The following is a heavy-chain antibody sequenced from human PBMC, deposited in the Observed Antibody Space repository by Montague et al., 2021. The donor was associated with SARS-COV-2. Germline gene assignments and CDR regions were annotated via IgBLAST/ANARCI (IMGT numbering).Heavy chain of an antibody. Sequence: SETLSLTCTVSGGSISSSSYYWGWIRQPPGKGLEWIGSIYYSGSTYYNPSLKSRVTISVDTSKNQFSLKLSSVTAADTAVYYCARQPSITIFGVVITSSWVDPWGQGTLVTVSS. V-gene: IGHV4-39*01. D-gene: IGHD3-3*01. CDR2: IYYSGST. CDR1: GGSISSSSYY. CDR3: ARQPSITIFGVVITSSWVDP. J-gene: IGHJ5*02.